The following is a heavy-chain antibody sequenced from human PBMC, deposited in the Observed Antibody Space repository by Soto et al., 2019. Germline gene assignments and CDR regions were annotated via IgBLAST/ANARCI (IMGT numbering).Heavy chain of an antibody. V-gene: IGHV3-30*18. CDR1: GFTFSGSA. D-gene: IGHD6-13*01. CDR3: AKDRSGSWTLDY. CDR2: ISHHGSDI. J-gene: IGHJ4*02. Sequence: GGSLRLSCVASGFTFSGSAMHWVRQAPGQGLEWVAQISHHGSDIHYADSVKGRFTISRDNSGNTLYLQMNSLGAEDTAVYFCAKDRSGSWTLDYWGQGTLVTVSS.